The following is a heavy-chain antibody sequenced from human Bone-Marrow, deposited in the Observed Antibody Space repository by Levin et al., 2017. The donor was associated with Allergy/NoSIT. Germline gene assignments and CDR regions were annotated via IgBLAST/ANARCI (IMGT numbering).Heavy chain of an antibody. V-gene: IGHV3-9*01. Sequence: PGGSLRLSCAASGFSFEDYAMHWVRQCPGKGLEWVSGISWDSGSTGYADSVKGRFIISRDKAKNSLYLQMNSLRAEDTALYYCTKDANTRHYYYKGMDVWGQGTTVTVSS. CDR3: TKDANTRHYYYKGMDV. CDR2: ISWDSGST. CDR1: GFSFEDYA. J-gene: IGHJ6*02. D-gene: IGHD2-2*01.